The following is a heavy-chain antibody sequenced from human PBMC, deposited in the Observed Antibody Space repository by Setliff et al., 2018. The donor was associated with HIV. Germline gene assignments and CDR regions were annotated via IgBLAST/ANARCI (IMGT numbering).Heavy chain of an antibody. V-gene: IGHV2-70*11. CDR2: IDWDDDE. CDR3: ARIVISSSSNYYYGMDV. Sequence: GSGPTLGNPTQTLTLTCTFSGFSLSTSGMCVNWIRQPPGEALEWLARIDWDDDEYYSTSLKTRLTISKDTSKNQVVLTMTNMDPVDTATYYCARIVISSSSNYYYGMDVWGQGTTVTVSS. D-gene: IGHD6-6*01. J-gene: IGHJ6*02. CDR1: GFSLSTSGMC.